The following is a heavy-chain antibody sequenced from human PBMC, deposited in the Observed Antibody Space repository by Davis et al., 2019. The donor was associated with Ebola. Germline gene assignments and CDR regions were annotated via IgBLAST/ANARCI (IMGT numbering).Heavy chain of an antibody. J-gene: IGHJ5*02. Sequence: AASVKVSCKASGYTFTSYAMHWVRQAPGQRLEWMGWINAGNGNTKYSQKFQGRVTITRDTSASTAYMELSSLRSEDTAVYYCARVITMVRAGWFDPWGQGTLVTVSS. CDR1: GYTFTSYA. D-gene: IGHD3-10*01. CDR2: INAGNGNT. V-gene: IGHV1-3*01. CDR3: ARVITMVRAGWFDP.